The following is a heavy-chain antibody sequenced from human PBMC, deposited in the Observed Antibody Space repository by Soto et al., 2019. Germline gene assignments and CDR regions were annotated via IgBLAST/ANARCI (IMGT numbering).Heavy chain of an antibody. CDR2: TYYRSKWYN. J-gene: IGHJ3*02. D-gene: IGHD1-26*01. Sequence: PSQTLSLTCAISGDSVSSNSAAWNWIRQSPSRGLEWLGRTYYRSKWYNDYAVSVKSRITINPDTSKNQFSLQLNSVTPEDTAVYYCARGRHRGYSASLDAFDIWGQGTTVTVSS. V-gene: IGHV6-1*01. CDR3: ARGRHRGYSASLDAFDI. CDR1: GDSVSSNSAA.